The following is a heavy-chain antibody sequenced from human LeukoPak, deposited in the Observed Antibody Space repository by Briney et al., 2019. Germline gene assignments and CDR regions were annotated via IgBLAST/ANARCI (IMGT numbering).Heavy chain of an antibody. CDR1: GYKLTNNW. Sequence: GESLKISCKVSGYKLTNNWIGWVRQVPGKGLGWMGLIYPGYTDAKYSPSFQGQVTLSVDASISTAYLQLSGLRASDTAIYYCVRFGLTSSLDHWGQGTLVTVSS. V-gene: IGHV5-51*01. CDR3: VRFGLTSSLDH. CDR2: IYPGYTDA. J-gene: IGHJ5*02. D-gene: IGHD6-13*01.